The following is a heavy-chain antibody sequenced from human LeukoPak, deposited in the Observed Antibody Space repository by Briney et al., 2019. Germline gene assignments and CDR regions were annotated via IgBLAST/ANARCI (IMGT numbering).Heavy chain of an antibody. V-gene: IGHV4-30-2*01. J-gene: IGHJ4*02. D-gene: IGHD5-18*01. CDR1: GGSITSDDYY. Sequence: PSETLSLTCTVSGGSITSDDYYWSWIRQPPGKGLEWIGYIYRSGSTYYNPSLKSRVTISVDRSKNQFSLKLSSVTAADTAVYYCARHGIQLWLYWGQGTLVTVSS. CDR3: ARHGIQLWLY. CDR2: IYRSGST.